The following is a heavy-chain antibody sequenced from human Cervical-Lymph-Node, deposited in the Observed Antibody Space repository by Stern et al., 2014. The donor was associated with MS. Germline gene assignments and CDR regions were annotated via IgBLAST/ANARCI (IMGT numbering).Heavy chain of an antibody. CDR2: ISYGGSDK. Sequence: VQLVESGGGVVQPGRSLRLSCAAFGFTFNNYGMHWVRQAPGKGLEWVAVISYGGSDKKYADSVKGRFTITRDNSKNTVYLEMNNLRAEDTAVYYCAKDLLLSTDYDYYGMDVWGQGTTVTVSS. CDR1: GFTFNNYG. V-gene: IGHV3-30*18. CDR3: AKDLLLSTDYDYYGMDV. J-gene: IGHJ6*02. D-gene: IGHD2-15*01.